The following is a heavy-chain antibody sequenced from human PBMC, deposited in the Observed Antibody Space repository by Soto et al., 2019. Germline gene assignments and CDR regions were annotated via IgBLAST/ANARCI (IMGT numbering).Heavy chain of an antibody. Sequence: QVQLVQSGAEVKKPGASVKVSCKASGYTFTSYGISWVRQAPGQGLEWMVWISAYNGNTNYAQKLQGRVTITTDTSTSTAYMELRRLRSDDTAVYYCARDGTRGSYNWNNPGTDYWGQGTLVTVSS. CDR3: ARDGTRGSYNWNNPGTDY. CDR1: GYTFTSYG. J-gene: IGHJ4*02. CDR2: ISAYNGNT. V-gene: IGHV1-18*04. D-gene: IGHD1-20*01.